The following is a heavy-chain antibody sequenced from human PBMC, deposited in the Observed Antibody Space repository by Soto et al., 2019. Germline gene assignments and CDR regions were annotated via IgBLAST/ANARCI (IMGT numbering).Heavy chain of an antibody. Sequence: PWGSLRLSFAASGCTFSSYAMSWVRQAPGKGLEWVSSISCSGGSTYYADSVKGRFTISRDNYKNTLYMQMNSLRAEDTAVYYCATHNKLSILGASSGXDYWGQGTLDTXSX. CDR3: ATHNKLSILGASSGXDY. V-gene: IGHV3-23*01. CDR2: ISCSGGST. CDR1: GCTFSSYA. D-gene: IGHD1-26*01. J-gene: IGHJ4*02.